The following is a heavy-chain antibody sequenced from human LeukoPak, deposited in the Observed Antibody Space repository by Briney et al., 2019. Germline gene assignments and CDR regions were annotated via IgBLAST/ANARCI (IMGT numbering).Heavy chain of an antibody. D-gene: IGHD5-12*01. CDR1: GGTFSSYA. CDR3: ARSGVATISGDFDY. J-gene: IGHJ4*02. Sequence: GASVKVSCKASGGTFSSYAISWVRQAPGQGLEWMGGIIPILGTANYAQKFQGRVTITADESTSTAYMELSSLRSEDTAVYYCARSGVATISGDFDYWGQGTLVTVSS. CDR2: IIPILGTA. V-gene: IGHV1-69*13.